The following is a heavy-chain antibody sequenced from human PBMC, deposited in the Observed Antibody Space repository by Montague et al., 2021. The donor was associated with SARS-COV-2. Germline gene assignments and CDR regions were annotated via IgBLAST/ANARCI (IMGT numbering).Heavy chain of an antibody. CDR2: IYYSGST. J-gene: IGHJ4*02. D-gene: IGHD3-22*01. V-gene: IGHV4-59*13. CDR1: GGSISSYY. CDR3: ARDSHYYDSSGHFDY. Sequence: SETLSLTCTVSGGSISSYYWSWIRQPPGKGLEWIGCIYYSGSTNYNPSLKSRVTISVDTSKNQFSLKLSSVTAADTAVYYCARDSHYYDSSGHFDYWGQGTLVTVSS.